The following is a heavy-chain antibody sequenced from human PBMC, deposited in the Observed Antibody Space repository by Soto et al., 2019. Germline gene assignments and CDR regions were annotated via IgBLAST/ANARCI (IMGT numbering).Heavy chain of an antibody. CDR3: ARSFVRVVAATPLDY. D-gene: IGHD2-15*01. Sequence: QVQLVESGGGVVQPGRSLRLSCAASGFTFSSYAMHWVRQAPGKGLEWVAVISYDGSNKYYADSVKGRFTISRDNSKNTLDLQMNSLRAEDTAVYYCARSFVRVVAATPLDYWGQGTLVTVSS. J-gene: IGHJ4*02. CDR2: ISYDGSNK. CDR1: GFTFSSYA. V-gene: IGHV3-30-3*01.